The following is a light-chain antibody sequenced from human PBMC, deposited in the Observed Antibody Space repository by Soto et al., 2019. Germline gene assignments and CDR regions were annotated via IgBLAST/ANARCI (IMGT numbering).Light chain of an antibody. CDR2: DVT. V-gene: IGLV2-11*01. CDR1: SSDVGAYNY. Sequence: QSVLTQPRSVSESPGQSVTISCTGTSSDVGAYNYVSWYQQRPGKAPKLMISDVTKRPSGVPDRFSGSKSGNTASLTISGLQAEDEADYFCCSYAGSYTWVFGGGTKLTVL. CDR3: CSYAGSYTWV. J-gene: IGLJ3*02.